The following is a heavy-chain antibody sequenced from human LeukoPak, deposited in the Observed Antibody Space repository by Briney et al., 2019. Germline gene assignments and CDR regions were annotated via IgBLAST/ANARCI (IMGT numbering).Heavy chain of an antibody. CDR2: ISGSGGST. J-gene: IGHJ3*02. CDR3: ATIKRNI. V-gene: IGHV3-23*01. Sequence: GGSLRLSCAASGFTFSSYAMSWVRQAPGKGLEWVSAISGSGGSTYYADSVKGRFTITRDNAKNLLHLQMNSLRVEDTAVYYCATIKRNIWGQGTMVTVSS. D-gene: IGHD5-12*01. CDR1: GFTFSSYA.